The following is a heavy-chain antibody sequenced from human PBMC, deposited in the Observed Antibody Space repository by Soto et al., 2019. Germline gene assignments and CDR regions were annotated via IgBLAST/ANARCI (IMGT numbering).Heavy chain of an antibody. CDR2: VNPSGGST. CDR3: AREENCSDGVCYSEYFQR. V-gene: IGHV1-46*01. Sequence: QVQLVQSGAEVKKPGASVKVSCKASGYIFTAYSMHWVRQAPGQGLEWMGVVNPSGGSTNYAQKFRGTITMTRDTSTSTVYMDLRSLTSEDTAVYYCAREENCSDGVCYSEYFQRWGQGTLVTVSS. D-gene: IGHD2-15*01. J-gene: IGHJ1*01. CDR1: GYIFTAYS.